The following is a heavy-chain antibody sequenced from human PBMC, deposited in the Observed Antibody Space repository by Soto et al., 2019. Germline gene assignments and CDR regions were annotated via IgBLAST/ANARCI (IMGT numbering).Heavy chain of an antibody. CDR2: INHSGST. Sequence: SETLPLTCAVYGGSFSGYYWSWIRQPPGKGLEWIGEINHSGSTNYNPSLKSRVTISVDTSKNQFSLKLSPVTAAATAVYYCARVGYGYYYYYGMDVWGQGTTVTVSS. J-gene: IGHJ6*02. CDR1: GGSFSGYY. D-gene: IGHD2-15*01. CDR3: ARVGYGYYYYYGMDV. V-gene: IGHV4-34*01.